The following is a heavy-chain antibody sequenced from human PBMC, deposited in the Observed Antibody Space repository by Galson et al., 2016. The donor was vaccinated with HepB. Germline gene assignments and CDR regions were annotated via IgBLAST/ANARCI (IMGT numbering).Heavy chain of an antibody. CDR3: ARRASSSYYYGMDV. CDR2: IYHGGRT. D-gene: IGHD6-6*01. CDR1: GGSISSYDW. J-gene: IGHJ6*02. Sequence: SETLSLTCTVSGGSISSYDWWNWVRQPPGKGLEWIGEIYHGGRTNYNPSLKSRVTISVDTSKNQFSLKVSSVTAADTAVYYCARRASSSYYYGMDVWGQGTTVTVSS. V-gene: IGHV4-4*02.